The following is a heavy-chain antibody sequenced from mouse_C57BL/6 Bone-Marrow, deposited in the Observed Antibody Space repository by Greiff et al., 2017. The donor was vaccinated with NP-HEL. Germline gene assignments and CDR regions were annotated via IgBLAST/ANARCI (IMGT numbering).Heavy chain of an antibody. CDR1: GYAFSSSW. J-gene: IGHJ1*03. Sequence: VQGVESGPELVKPGASVKISCKASGYAFSSSWMNWVKQRPGKGLEWIGRIYPGDGDTNYNGKFKGKATLTADKSSSTAYMQLSSLTSEDSAVYFCARSGGYFDVWGTGTTVTVSS. CDR3: ARSGGYFDV. V-gene: IGHV1-82*01. D-gene: IGHD3-1*01. CDR2: IYPGDGDT.